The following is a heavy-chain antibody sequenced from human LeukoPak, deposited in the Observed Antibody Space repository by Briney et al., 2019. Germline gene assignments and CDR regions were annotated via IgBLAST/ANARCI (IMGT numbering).Heavy chain of an antibody. V-gene: IGHV3-74*01. CDR3: VRDWDHYDFDS. J-gene: IGHJ5*01. CDR2: INPAGNYA. CDR1: GFTFSSYS. Sequence: PGGSLRLSCAASGFTFSSYSMNWVRQAPGKGLVWVSRINPAGNYANYADSVKGRFTIPRDNAKNTVYLQMNSLRAEDTALFYCVRDWDHYDFDSWGQGTLVTVSS. D-gene: IGHD3-3*01.